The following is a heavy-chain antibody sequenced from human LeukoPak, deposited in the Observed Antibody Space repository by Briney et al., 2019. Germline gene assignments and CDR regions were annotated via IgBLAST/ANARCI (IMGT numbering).Heavy chain of an antibody. CDR1: GFTFSSYW. Sequence: GGSLRLSCAGSGFTFSSYWMHWVRQAPGKGMTWVSRINSDGSSTSYADSVKGRFTISRDNAKNTLYLQMNSLRAEDTAVYYCARGPWELYTAAEYFQHWGQGTLVTVSS. V-gene: IGHV3-74*01. CDR2: INSDGSST. J-gene: IGHJ1*01. D-gene: IGHD1-26*01. CDR3: ARGPWELYTAAEYFQH.